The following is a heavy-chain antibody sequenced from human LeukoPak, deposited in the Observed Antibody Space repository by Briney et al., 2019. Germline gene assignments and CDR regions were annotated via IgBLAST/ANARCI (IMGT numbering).Heavy chain of an antibody. D-gene: IGHD3-10*01. J-gene: IGHJ4*02. V-gene: IGHV3-7*03. CDR1: GFTFSSYW. CDR2: IKQDGSEK. CDR3: ARDQPFGSY. Sequence: GGSLRLSCAASGFTFSSYWMSWVRQAPGKGLEWVANIKQDGSEKSYVGSVKGRFTISRDNAKNSLYLQMNSLKVEDTAVYYCARDQPFGSYWGQGTLVTVSS.